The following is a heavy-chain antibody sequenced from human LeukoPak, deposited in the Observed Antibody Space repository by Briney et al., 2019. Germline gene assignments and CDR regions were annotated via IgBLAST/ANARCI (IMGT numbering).Heavy chain of an antibody. J-gene: IGHJ4*02. Sequence: PSETLSLTCAVYGGSFSGYYWSWIRQPPGKGLEWIGEINHSGSTNYNPSLKSRVTISVDTSKNQFSLKLSSVTAAGTAVYYCAREGGIRYFPYWGQGTLVTVSS. V-gene: IGHV4-34*01. CDR1: GGSFSGYY. CDR3: AREGGIRYFPY. CDR2: INHSGST. D-gene: IGHD3-9*01.